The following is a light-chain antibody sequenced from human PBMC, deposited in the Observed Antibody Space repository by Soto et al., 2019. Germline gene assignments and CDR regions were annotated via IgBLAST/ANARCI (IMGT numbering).Light chain of an antibody. J-gene: IGKJ4*01. CDR2: GAS. CDR3: QQSFSPLLT. V-gene: IGKV1-39*01. Sequence: DIQMTQSPSSVSASVGDRVTITCRASQTLSNYLTWFQQKPGKAPKVLIYGASTLQSGVPSRFSGSGSGAEFTLTISNLQPEDSATYYCQQSFSPLLTFGGVTKVEIK. CDR1: QTLSNY.